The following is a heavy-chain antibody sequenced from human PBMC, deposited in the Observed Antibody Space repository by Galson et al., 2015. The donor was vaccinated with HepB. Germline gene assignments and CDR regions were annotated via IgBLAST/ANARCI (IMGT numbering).Heavy chain of an antibody. D-gene: IGHD6-13*01. V-gene: IGHV3-11*01. J-gene: IGHJ4*02. Sequence: SLRLSCAASGFTFSDYYMSWIRQAPGKGLEWVSYISSSGGTIYYADSVKGRFTISRDNAKNSLYLQMNSLRAEDTAAYYCARCMYGSTWFFDYWGQGTLVTVSS. CDR1: GFTFSDYY. CDR2: ISSSGGTI. CDR3: ARCMYGSTWFFDY.